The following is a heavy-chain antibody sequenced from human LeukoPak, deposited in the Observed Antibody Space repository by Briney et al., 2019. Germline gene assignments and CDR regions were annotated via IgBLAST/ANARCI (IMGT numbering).Heavy chain of an antibody. Sequence: PSETLSLTCNVSGDSISSSSYYWSWIRVPPGKGLEWIGSIYYAGSTYYNPSLKSRVTLSVDTSTNHFSLNIKSVTAADTAVYYCARAIFGVLYFDYWGQGTLVTVSS. CDR3: ARAIFGVLYFDY. CDR1: GDSISSSSYY. D-gene: IGHD3-3*01. V-gene: IGHV4-39*02. J-gene: IGHJ4*02. CDR2: IYYAGST.